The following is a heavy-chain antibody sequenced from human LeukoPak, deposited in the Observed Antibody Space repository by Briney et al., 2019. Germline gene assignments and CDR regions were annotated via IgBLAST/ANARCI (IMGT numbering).Heavy chain of an antibody. D-gene: IGHD7-27*01. Sequence: GGSLRLSCAASGFTFRSYAMMWVRQAPGKGLEWVSAIAGGGGNILYADSVKGRFTISRDNSKNTLYLQMNSLSADDTAVYFCAKIRAGDYYYFYGMDIWGQGTAVTGSS. CDR3: AKIRAGDYYYFYGMDI. J-gene: IGHJ6*02. CDR1: GFTFRSYA. V-gene: IGHV3-23*01. CDR2: IAGGGGNI.